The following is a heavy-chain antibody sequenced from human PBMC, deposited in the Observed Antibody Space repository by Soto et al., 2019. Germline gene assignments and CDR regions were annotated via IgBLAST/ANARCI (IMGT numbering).Heavy chain of an antibody. V-gene: IGHV3-7*01. CDR3: ARFNSGSYYDKFDY. J-gene: IGHJ4*02. CDR1: GFTFSSYW. CDR2: IKQDGSEK. D-gene: IGHD3-10*01. Sequence: EVQLVESGGGLVQPGGSLRLSCAASGFTFSSYWMSWVRQAPGKGLEWVANIKQDGSEKYYVDSVKGRFTISRDNAKNSLYLQMNSLRAEDTAVYYCARFNSGSYYDKFDYWGQGTLVTVSS.